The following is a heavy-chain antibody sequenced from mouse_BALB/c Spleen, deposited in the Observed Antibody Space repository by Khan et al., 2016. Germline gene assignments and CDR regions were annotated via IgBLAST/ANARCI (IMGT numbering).Heavy chain of an antibody. D-gene: IGHD4-1*01. Sequence: EVQLQESGPGLVKPSQSLSLTCNVTGYSITSDYAWNWIRQYPGNKLERMACITYSGSTSYNPTLKRRISITRDKSQNEFCLQLTSVTAEDTATXFCARSSHWDGFADCGQGILVTVSA. CDR1: GYSITSDYA. CDR2: ITYSGST. V-gene: IGHV3-2*02. CDR3: ARSSHWDGFAD. J-gene: IGHJ3*01.